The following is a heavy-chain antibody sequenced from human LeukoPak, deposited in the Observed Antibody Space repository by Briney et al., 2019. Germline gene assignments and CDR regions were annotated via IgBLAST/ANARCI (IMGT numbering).Heavy chain of an antibody. D-gene: IGHD3-16*02. CDR1: GFTFSSYA. CDR2: ISGSGGST. CDR3: AKELGELSFFDAFDI. J-gene: IGHJ3*02. V-gene: IGHV3-23*01. Sequence: GGSLRLSCAVSGFTFSSYAMTWARQAPGKGLEWVSAISGSGGSTYYADSVKGRFTISRDNSKNTLYLQMNSLRAEDTAVYYCAKELGELSFFDAFDIWGQGTMVTVSS.